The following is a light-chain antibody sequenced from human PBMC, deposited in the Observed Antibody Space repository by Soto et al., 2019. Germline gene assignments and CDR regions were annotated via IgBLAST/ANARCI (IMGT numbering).Light chain of an antibody. V-gene: IGLV2-14*01. J-gene: IGLJ2*01. CDR1: SSDIGGYDY. Sequence: QSALTQPASVSGSPGQSITLPCTVTSSDIGGYDYVSWYQRHPGKAPKLIIYDVNNRPSGVSNRFSGSKSGNTASLTISGLQAEDEADYYCTSYASGSSHVVFGGGTKLTVL. CDR2: DVN. CDR3: TSYASGSSHVV.